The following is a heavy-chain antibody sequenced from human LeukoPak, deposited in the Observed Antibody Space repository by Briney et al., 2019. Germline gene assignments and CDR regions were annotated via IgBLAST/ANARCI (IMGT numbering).Heavy chain of an antibody. V-gene: IGHV3-33*08. CDR1: GFTFSSYA. J-gene: IGHJ6*02. D-gene: IGHD1-26*01. CDR2: IWYDGSNK. Sequence: GGSLRLSCAASGFTFSSYAMHWVRQAPGKGLGWVAVIWYDGSNKYYADSVKGRFTISRDNSKNTLYLQMNSLRAEDTAVYYCARGWELLYWYGMDVWGQGTTVTVSS. CDR3: ARGWELLYWYGMDV.